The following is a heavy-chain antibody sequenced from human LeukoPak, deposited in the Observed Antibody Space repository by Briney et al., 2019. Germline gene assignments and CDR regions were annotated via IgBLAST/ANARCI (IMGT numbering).Heavy chain of an antibody. CDR2: IYYSGST. D-gene: IGHD3-16*01. CDR3: ARASGGGDNWFDP. Sequence: KASETLSLTCTVSGGSISSYYWSWIRQPPGKGLEWIGYIYYSGSTNYNPSLKSRVTISVDTSKNQFSLKLSSVTAADTAVYYCARASGGGDNWFDPWGQGTLVTVSS. J-gene: IGHJ5*02. CDR1: GGSISSYY. V-gene: IGHV4-59*01.